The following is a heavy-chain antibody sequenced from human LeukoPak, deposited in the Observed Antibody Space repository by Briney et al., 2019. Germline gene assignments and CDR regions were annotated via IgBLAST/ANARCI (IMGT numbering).Heavy chain of an antibody. D-gene: IGHD6-19*01. CDR2: IYYSGRT. CDR3: ARAKAVATWYFDL. CDR1: GGSVSSGSDY. J-gene: IGHJ2*01. V-gene: IGHV4-61*01. Sequence: SETLSLTCTVSGGSVSSGSDYWSWIRQPPGKGLEWIGYIYYSGRTNYNPSLKSRVTISVETSKNQFSLKLSSVTAVDTAVYYCARAKAVATWYFDLWGRGTLVSVSS.